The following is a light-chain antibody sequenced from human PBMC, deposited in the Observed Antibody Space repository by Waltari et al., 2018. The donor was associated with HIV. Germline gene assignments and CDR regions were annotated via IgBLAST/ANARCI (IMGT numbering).Light chain of an antibody. CDR3: SSYTSSSSWV. J-gene: IGLJ3*02. CDR1: SSDVGGYHH. V-gene: IGLV2-14*03. CDR2: DVS. Sequence: QSALTQPASVSGSPGPSITISCTGTSSDVGGYHHVSWYQQHPGKAPTLMIYDVSNRPAGVSNRVSGSKSGNTASLTISGLQAEDEADYYCSSYTSSSSWVFGGGTKLTVL.